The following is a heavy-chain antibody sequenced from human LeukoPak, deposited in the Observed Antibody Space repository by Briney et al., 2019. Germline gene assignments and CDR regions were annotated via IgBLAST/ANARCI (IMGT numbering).Heavy chain of an antibody. Sequence: ASVKVSCKASGYTFTSYAMNWVRQAPGQGLEWMGWINTNTGNPTYAQGFTGRFVFSLDTSVSTAYLQISSLKAEDTAVYYCARDLIRTDIAAAAPGYWGQGTLVTVSS. CDR3: ARDLIRTDIAAAAPGY. CDR2: INTNTGNP. V-gene: IGHV7-4-1*02. D-gene: IGHD6-13*01. J-gene: IGHJ4*02. CDR1: GYTFTSYA.